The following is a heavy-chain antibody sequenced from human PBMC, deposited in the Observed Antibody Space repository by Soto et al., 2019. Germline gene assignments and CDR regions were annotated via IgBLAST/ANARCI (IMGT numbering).Heavy chain of an antibody. Sequence: ASVKVSCKASGYTFTGYYMHWVRQAPGQGLEWMGWINPNSGGTNYAQKFQGWVTMTRDTSISTAYMELSRLRSDDTAVYYCARGGMIVVVNAGVPFDAFDIWGQGTMVTVSS. CDR3: ARGGMIVVVNAGVPFDAFDI. V-gene: IGHV1-2*04. CDR2: INPNSGGT. CDR1: GYTFTGYY. D-gene: IGHD3-22*01. J-gene: IGHJ3*02.